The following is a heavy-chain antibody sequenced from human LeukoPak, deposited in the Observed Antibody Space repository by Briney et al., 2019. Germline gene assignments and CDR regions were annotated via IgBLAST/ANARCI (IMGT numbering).Heavy chain of an antibody. CDR2: INPNSGAT. J-gene: IGHJ4*02. D-gene: IGHD6-6*01. CDR1: GYSFTDYF. Sequence: ASVKVSCKASGYSFTDYFIHWVRQAPGQGFEWMGWINPNSGATNYAQKFQDRVTMTRDTSINTAYMELTRLTSDDTAVHYCARSDSSSGGAFDYWGQGTLVSVSS. CDR3: ARSDSSSGGAFDY. V-gene: IGHV1-2*02.